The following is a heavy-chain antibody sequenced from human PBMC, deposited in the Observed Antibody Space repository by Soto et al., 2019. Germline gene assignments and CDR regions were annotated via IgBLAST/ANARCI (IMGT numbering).Heavy chain of an antibody. V-gene: IGHV3-23*04. D-gene: IGHD2-2*01. CDR1: GFTFSTYA. J-gene: IGHJ4*02. CDR2: ISGNGGDYT. Sequence: EVQLVESGGGLVKPGGSLRLSCAASGFTFSTYAMSWVRQAPRKGLEWVSAISGNGGDYTYYADSVKCRFSISRDNSKNTLYLQMNSLRAEDTAVYYCVPLCRYCSTTTPSWGQGTLVTVSS. CDR3: VPLCRYCSTTTPS.